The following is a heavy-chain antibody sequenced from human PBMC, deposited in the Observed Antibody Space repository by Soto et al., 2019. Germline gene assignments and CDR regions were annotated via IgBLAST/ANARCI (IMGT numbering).Heavy chain of an antibody. CDR2: IYPGDSDT. J-gene: IGHJ4*02. V-gene: IGHV5-51*01. Sequence: PGESLKISCNGSGYSFTSYWIGWVRQMPGKGLEWMGIIYPGDSDTRYSPSFQGQVTISADKSISTAYLQWSSLKASDTAMYYCERKSIEANGVCTIIDYWGQGNLVTASS. CDR1: GYSFTSYW. CDR3: ERKSIEANGVCTIIDY. D-gene: IGHD2-8*01.